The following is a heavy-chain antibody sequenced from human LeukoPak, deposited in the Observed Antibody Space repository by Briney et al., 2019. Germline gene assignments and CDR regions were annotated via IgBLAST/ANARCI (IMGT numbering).Heavy chain of an antibody. V-gene: IGHV3-48*02. Sequence: PGGSLRLSCAASGFTFSHHWMHWVRQAPGKGLEWVSSMNSDGSHIYHAGSVEGRFTISRDNARNSLYLQMNGLRDEDTAVYYCARGSFGVFGYWGQGILVTVSS. D-gene: IGHD3-10*01. CDR1: GFTFSHHW. CDR3: ARGSFGVFGY. CDR2: MNSDGSHI. J-gene: IGHJ4*02.